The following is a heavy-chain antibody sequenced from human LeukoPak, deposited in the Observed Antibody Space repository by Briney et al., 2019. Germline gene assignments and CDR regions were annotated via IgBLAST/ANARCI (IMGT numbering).Heavy chain of an antibody. J-gene: IGHJ3*02. CDR1: GYALTELS. CDR3: ATGDPLAHDAFDI. Sequence: ASVKVSCKVSGYALTELSMHWVRQAPGKGLEWMGGFDPEDGETIYAQKFQGRVTMTEDTSTDTAYMELSSLRSEDTAVYYCATGDPLAHDAFDIWGQGTMVTVSS. V-gene: IGHV1-24*01. D-gene: IGHD2-21*01. CDR2: FDPEDGET.